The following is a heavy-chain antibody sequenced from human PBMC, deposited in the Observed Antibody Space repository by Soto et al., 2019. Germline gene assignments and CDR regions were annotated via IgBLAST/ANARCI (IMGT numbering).Heavy chain of an antibody. CDR3: ARGTFPPAPFYGMDV. D-gene: IGHD1-1*01. V-gene: IGHV4-31*03. CDR1: GGSISGGGYY. J-gene: IGHJ6*02. CDR2: IYYSGST. Sequence: PSETLSLTCTVSGGSISGGGYYWSWIRQHPGKGLEWIGYIYYSGSTYYNPSLKSRVTISVDTSKNQFSLKLSSVTAADTAVYYCARGTFPPAPFYGMDVWGQGTTVTVSS.